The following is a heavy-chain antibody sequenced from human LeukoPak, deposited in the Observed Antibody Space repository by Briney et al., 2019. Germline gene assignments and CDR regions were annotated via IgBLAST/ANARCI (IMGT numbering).Heavy chain of an antibody. V-gene: IGHV3-23*01. J-gene: IGHJ6*03. CDR3: AKSKLRYYYYMDV. CDR2: ISGSGGST. D-gene: IGHD4-11*01. CDR1: GFTFSSYG. Sequence: PGGTLRLSCAASGFTFSSYGMSWVRQAPGKGLGWVSAISGSGGSTYYADSVKGRFTISRDNSKNTLYLQMNSLRAEDTAVYYCAKSKLRYYYYMDVWGKGTTVTVSS.